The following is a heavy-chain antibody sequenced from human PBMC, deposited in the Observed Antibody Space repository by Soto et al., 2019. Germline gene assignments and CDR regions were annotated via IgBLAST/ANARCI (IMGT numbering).Heavy chain of an antibody. CDR2: IVPVFGRP. Sequence: GGPGKGSRKASRGSFSKLGNSSVRQAPGQGLEWMGGIVPVFGRPNYAQRFRGRLTITADESTSTGYMELISLRSDDTAVYYCAREGSGYNFWGQGTQVTVSS. D-gene: IGHD5-12*01. J-gene: IGHJ4*02. CDR1: RGSFSKLG. CDR3: AREGSGYNF. V-gene: IGHV1-69*13.